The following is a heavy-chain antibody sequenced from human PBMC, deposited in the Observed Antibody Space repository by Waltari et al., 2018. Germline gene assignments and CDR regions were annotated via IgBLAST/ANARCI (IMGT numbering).Heavy chain of an antibody. D-gene: IGHD3-10*01. Sequence: QVQLVQSGAEVKKPGASVKVSCKASGYTFTSYGISWVRQAPGQGLEWMGWISAYNGNTNYAQKLQGRVTMTTDTSTSTAYMELRSLRSDDTAVYYCARESGSGTYYYGSGSYGSYYYGMDVWGQGTTVTVSS. CDR1: GYTFTSYG. V-gene: IGHV1-18*01. J-gene: IGHJ6*02. CDR3: ARESGSGTYYYGSGSYGSYYYGMDV. CDR2: ISAYNGNT.